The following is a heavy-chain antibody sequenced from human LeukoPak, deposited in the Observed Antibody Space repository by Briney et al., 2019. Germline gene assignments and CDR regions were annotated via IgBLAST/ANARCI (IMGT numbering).Heavy chain of an antibody. CDR3: ARDGRDGYNFVDY. CDR1: GYTFTSYA. D-gene: IGHD5-24*01. J-gene: IGHJ4*02. CDR2: INAGNGNT. V-gene: IGHV1-3*01. Sequence: ASVKVSCKASGYTFTSYAMHWVRQAPGQRLEWMGWINAGNGNTKYSQKFQGRVTMTRDTSISTAYMELSRLRSDDTAVYYCARDGRDGYNFVDYWGQGTLVTVSS.